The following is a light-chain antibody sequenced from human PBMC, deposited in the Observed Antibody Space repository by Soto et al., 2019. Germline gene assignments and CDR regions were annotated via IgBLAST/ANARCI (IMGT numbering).Light chain of an antibody. V-gene: IGKV3-11*01. CDR3: QQLNTLPFT. J-gene: IGKJ5*01. Sequence: ETVLTQSPATLSLSPGERATLSCRASQSISRSLAWYQQKPGQAPRLLISDASTRATGIPARFSGSGSGTDFTLTISGLLPEDFATYHCQQLNTLPFTFGQGTRLEIK. CDR2: DAS. CDR1: QSISRS.